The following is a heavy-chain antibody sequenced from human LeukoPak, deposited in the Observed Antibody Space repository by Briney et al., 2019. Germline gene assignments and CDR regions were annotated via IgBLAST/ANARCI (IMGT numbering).Heavy chain of an antibody. CDR2: ISAYNGNT. V-gene: IGHV1-18*01. D-gene: IGHD2-8*01. CDR1: GYTFTSYG. Sequence: ASVNVSCKASGYTFTSYGISWVRQAPGQGLEWMGWISAYNGNTNYAQKLQGRVTMTTDTSTSTAYMELRSLRSDDTAVYYCARGADKLLIYYMDVWGKGTTVTVSS. J-gene: IGHJ6*03. CDR3: ARGADKLLIYYMDV.